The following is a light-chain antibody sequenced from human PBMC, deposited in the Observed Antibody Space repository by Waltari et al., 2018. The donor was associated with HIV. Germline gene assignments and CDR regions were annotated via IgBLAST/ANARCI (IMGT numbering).Light chain of an antibody. CDR3: QQYNSDFYT. Sequence: DIQMTQSPSTLSVSVGDRVTITCRASQYLNTWLVWYQQKPGKAPRLLIYQASTLEHGVPSGISGSGSGTEFTLTISSLQPDDFATYYCQQYNSDFYTLGQGTKLEI. V-gene: IGKV1-5*03. CDR1: QYLNTW. J-gene: IGKJ2*01. CDR2: QAS.